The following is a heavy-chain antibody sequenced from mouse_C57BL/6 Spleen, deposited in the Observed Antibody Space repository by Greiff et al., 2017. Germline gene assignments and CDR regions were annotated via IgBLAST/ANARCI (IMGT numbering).Heavy chain of an antibody. Sequence: EVQVVESEGGLVQPGSSMKLSCTASGFTFSDYYMAWVRQVPEQGLEWVANINYDGSSTYYLDSLKSRLIISRDNAKNILYLQMSSLKSEDTASYYCATYSSSYPFAYWGQGTLVTVSA. CDR1: GFTFSDYY. CDR3: ATYSSSYPFAY. V-gene: IGHV5-16*01. D-gene: IGHD1-1*01. J-gene: IGHJ3*01. CDR2: INYDGSST.